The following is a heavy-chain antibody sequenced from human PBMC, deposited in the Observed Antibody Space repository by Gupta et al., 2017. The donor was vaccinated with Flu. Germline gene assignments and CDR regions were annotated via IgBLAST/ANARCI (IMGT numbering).Heavy chain of an antibody. V-gene: IGHV3-23*01. D-gene: IGHD2-21*01. CDR2: ISDNGGGA. J-gene: IGHJ4*02. CDR3: AKEIAALGTPNFDY. Sequence: EVQLLESGGGLAQLGGSLRLSCVVSGFTFRNYAMSWVRQAPGKGLEWVSGISDNGGGAYYADSVKGRFTISRDNSKNTLSLEMNSLRAEDTAVYYCAKEIAALGTPNFDYWGQGTLVTVSS. CDR1: GFTFRNYA.